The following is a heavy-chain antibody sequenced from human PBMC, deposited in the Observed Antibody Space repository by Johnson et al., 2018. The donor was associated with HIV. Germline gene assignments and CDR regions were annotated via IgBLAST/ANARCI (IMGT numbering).Heavy chain of an antibody. J-gene: IGHJ3*02. CDR3: AKGEGYDAFDI. V-gene: IGHV3-33*06. CDR2: IWYDGSNK. Sequence: QVQLVESGGGFVQPGGSLRLSCAASGFTFSSYAMHWVRQAPGKGLEWVAVIWYDGSNKYYADSVKGRFTISRDNSKNTLYLQMNSLRAEDTAVYYCAKGEGYDAFDIWGQGTMVTVSS. CDR1: GFTFSSYA. D-gene: IGHD1-26*01.